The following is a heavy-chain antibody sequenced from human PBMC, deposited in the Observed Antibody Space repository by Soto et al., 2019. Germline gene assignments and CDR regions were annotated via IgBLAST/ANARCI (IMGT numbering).Heavy chain of an antibody. V-gene: IGHV6-1*01. CDR2: TNYRPKCYN. J-gene: IGHJ5*02. Sequence: SQTLPLTCPISGDSATSNSAAWNWLRQSPSRDLEWRERTNYRPKCYNDYAVSVKSRITINPDTSKNHFSLQLNSVTPEDTAVYYCARDRTGYSSGWYGYNWFDPWGQGTLVTVSS. D-gene: IGHD6-19*01. CDR1: GDSATSNSAA. CDR3: ARDRTGYSSGWYGYNWFDP.